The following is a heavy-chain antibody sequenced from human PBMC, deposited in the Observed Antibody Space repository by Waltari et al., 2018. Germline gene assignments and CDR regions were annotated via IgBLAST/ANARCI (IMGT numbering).Heavy chain of an antibody. V-gene: IGHV4-34*01. CDR2: INYSGDA. CDR1: GGSFNTYS. J-gene: IGHJ6*02. Sequence: QVQLQQWGAGLLKPSETLSLTCDVYGGSFNTYSWAWIRQPPEKGLEWIGEINYSGDANSHPARKSGVTISVDTSKNRFSLKLNSVTAADTAVYYCAGGTIGSGSYYDGGMDVWGQGTTVTVSS. CDR3: AGGTIGSGSYYDGGMDV. D-gene: IGHD1-26*01.